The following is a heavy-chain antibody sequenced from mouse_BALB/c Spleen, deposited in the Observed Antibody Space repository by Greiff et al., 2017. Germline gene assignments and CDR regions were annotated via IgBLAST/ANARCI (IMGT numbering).Heavy chain of an antibody. Sequence: EVQRVESGGGLVQPGGSLKLSCAASGFTFSSYGMSWVRQTPDKRLELVATISSGGSTYYPDSVKGRFTISRDNARNILYLQMSSLRSEDTAMYYCARGVYYYGSRYYFDYWGQGTTLTVSS. CDR1: GFTFSSYG. CDR3: ARGVYYYGSRYYFDY. D-gene: IGHD1-1*01. CDR2: ISSGGST. J-gene: IGHJ2*01. V-gene: IGHV5-6-5*01.